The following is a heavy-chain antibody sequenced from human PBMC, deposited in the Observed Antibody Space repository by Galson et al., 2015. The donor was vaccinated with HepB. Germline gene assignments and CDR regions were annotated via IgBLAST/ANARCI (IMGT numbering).Heavy chain of an antibody. CDR3: AVSIAAAGPDAFDI. CDR2: TYYRSKWYN. V-gene: IGHV6-1*01. J-gene: IGHJ3*02. CDR1: GDSVSSNSAA. D-gene: IGHD6-13*01. Sequence: CAISGDSVSSNSAAWNWIRQSPSRGLEWLGRTYYRSKWYNDYAVSVKSRITINPDTSKNQFSLQLNSVTPEDTAVYYCAVSIAAAGPDAFDIWGQGTMVTVSS.